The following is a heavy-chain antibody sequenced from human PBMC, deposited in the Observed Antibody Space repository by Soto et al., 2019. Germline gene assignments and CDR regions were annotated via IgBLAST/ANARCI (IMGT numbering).Heavy chain of an antibody. V-gene: IGHV4-39*01. Sequence: SETLSLTCTVSGGSISSSSYYWGWIRQPPGKGLEWIGSIYYSGSTYYNPSLKSRVTISVDTSKNQFSLKLSSVTAADTAVYYCARLPNYYYDSSGIFDYWGQGTLVTVSS. D-gene: IGHD3-22*01. CDR2: IYYSGST. J-gene: IGHJ4*02. CDR3: ARLPNYYYDSSGIFDY. CDR1: GGSISSSSYY.